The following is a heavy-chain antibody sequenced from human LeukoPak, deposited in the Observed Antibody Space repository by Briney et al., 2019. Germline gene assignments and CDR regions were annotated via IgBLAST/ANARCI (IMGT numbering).Heavy chain of an antibody. V-gene: IGHV1-2*02. CDR2: INPNSAGT. D-gene: IGHD3-22*01. CDR3: ARDFTQNYFDTSGYPGDY. J-gene: IGHJ4*02. Sequence: GASVKVSCKASGYTFNNYGISWVRQAPGQGLEWMGWINPNSAGTTYAQKFQGSVTMTRDTSISTAYMELSRLRSDDTAVYYCARDFTQNYFDTSGYPGDYWGQGTLVTVSS. CDR1: GYTFNNYG.